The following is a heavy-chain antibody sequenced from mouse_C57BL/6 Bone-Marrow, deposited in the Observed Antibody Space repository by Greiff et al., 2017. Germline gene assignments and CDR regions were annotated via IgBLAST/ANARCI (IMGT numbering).Heavy chain of an antibody. Sequence: QVQLQQPGAELVRPGTSVKLSCKASGYTFTSYWMHWVKQRPGQGLEWIGVIDPSDSYTNYNQKFKGKATLTVDTYSSTAYMQLSSLTSEDSSVYYCALSYYCNYYYAMDYWGQGTSVTVSS. D-gene: IGHD2-10*01. J-gene: IGHJ4*01. CDR2: IDPSDSYT. CDR1: GYTFTSYW. V-gene: IGHV1-59*01. CDR3: ALSYYCNYYYAMDY.